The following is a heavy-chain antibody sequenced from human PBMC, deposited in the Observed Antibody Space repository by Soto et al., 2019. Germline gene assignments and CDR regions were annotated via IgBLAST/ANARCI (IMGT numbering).Heavy chain of an antibody. CDR3: ARATKVFGGWFDP. CDR1: AYAFTDYY. Sequence: QVQLVQSGAEVKKPGASVTVSCTAPAYAFTDYYIHWVRQAPGQGPEWMGWINPKSGVTKSAQKFQGRVTMTRDTSISTAYMDLNRLESDDTAVYYCARATKVFGGWFDPWGQGTLVTVSS. V-gene: IGHV1-2*02. CDR2: INPKSGVT. J-gene: IGHJ5*02. D-gene: IGHD3-10*02.